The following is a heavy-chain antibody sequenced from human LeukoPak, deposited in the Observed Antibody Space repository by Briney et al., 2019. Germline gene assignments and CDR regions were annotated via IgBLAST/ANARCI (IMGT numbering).Heavy chain of an antibody. CDR2: IYYSGST. CDR3: ARDRSDQYAFDI. Sequence: PSETLSLTCTVSGGSISSYYWSWIRQPPGKGLEWIGYIYYSGSTNYNPSLKGRVTISVDTSKNQFSLKLTSVTAADTAVYYCARDRSDQYAFDIWGQGTMVTVSS. V-gene: IGHV4-59*01. J-gene: IGHJ3*02. CDR1: GGSISSYY. D-gene: IGHD2-2*01.